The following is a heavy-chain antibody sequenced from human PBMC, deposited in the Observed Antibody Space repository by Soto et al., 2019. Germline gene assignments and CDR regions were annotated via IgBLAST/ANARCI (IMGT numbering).Heavy chain of an antibody. J-gene: IGHJ6*02. V-gene: IGHV3-23*01. CDR2: ISGSGGST. CDR1: GFTFSSYA. Sequence: EVQLLESGGGLVQPGGSLRLSCAASGFTFSSYAMSWVRQAPGKGLEWVSAISGSGGSTYYADSVKGRFTISRDNSKNTLYLQMNSLRADDTAVYYCAKNLGYCSSTSCYSGYYYGMDVWGQGTTVTVSS. D-gene: IGHD2-2*01. CDR3: AKNLGYCSSTSCYSGYYYGMDV.